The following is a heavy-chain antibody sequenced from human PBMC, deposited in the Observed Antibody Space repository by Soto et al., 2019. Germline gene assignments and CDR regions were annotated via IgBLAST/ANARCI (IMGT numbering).Heavy chain of an antibody. J-gene: IGHJ3*02. Sequence: RGESLKISCKGSGYSFANFYIAWVRQMPGKGLEWMGIIYPDDSNTKYSPSFQGQVTISADKSINTAYLQWSSLKAPDTAVYYCARKTPVTTGAFDIWGQGTTVTVSS. V-gene: IGHV5-51*01. CDR2: IYPDDSNT. CDR1: GYSFANFY. D-gene: IGHD4-17*01. CDR3: ARKTPVTTGAFDI.